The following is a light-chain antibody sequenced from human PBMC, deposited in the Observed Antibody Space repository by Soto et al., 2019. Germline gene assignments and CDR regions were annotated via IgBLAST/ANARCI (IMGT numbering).Light chain of an antibody. Sequence: SALTQPASVSGSPGQSITISCTGTSSDVGGYNYVSWYQQHPGKAPKLMIYEVSNRLSGVSNRFSGSKSGNTASLTISGLQAEDEADYYCSSYTSSSTSYVFGTGTKVTVL. CDR1: SSDVGGYNY. CDR2: EVS. CDR3: SSYTSSSTSYV. J-gene: IGLJ1*01. V-gene: IGLV2-14*01.